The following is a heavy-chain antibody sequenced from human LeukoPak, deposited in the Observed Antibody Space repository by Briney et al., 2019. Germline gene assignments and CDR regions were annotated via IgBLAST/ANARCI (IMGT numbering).Heavy chain of an antibody. Sequence: PGGSLRLSCVVSGFTFSNFGMHWVRQAPGKGLEWVAVISFDGTKKYYADSVKGRFTISRDNSKHTLYLQMNSLRVEDTAVYYCARGTSQGYCGGGDCYGAFDIWGQGTMVTVSS. V-gene: IGHV3-30*03. CDR2: ISFDGTKK. D-gene: IGHD2-15*01. CDR1: GFTFSNFG. J-gene: IGHJ3*02. CDR3: ARGTSQGYCGGGDCYGAFDI.